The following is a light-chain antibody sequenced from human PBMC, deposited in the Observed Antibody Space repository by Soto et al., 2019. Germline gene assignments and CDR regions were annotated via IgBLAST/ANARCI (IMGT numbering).Light chain of an antibody. CDR3: QVWDSSSDHPV. CDR1: NIGSKR. V-gene: IGLV3-21*04. J-gene: IGLJ3*02. Sequence: SYELTQPPSVSVAPGQTARITGGGINIGSKRVHWYQQRPGQAPVLVISYDSDRPSGIPERFSGSNSGNTATLTISGVEAGDGADYYCQVWDSSSDHPVFGGGTKLTVL. CDR2: YDS.